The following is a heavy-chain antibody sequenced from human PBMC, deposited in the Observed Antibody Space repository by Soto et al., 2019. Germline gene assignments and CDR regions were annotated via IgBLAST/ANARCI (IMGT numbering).Heavy chain of an antibody. CDR1: GGTFSSYA. CDR2: IIPIFGTA. J-gene: IGHJ2*01. Sequence: QVQLVQSGAEVKKPGSSVKVSCKASGGTFSSYAISWVRQAPGQGLEWMGGIIPIFGTANYAQKFQGRVTITADESTNTAYMELSSLRSEDTAVYYCARERGQPKVGFWYFDLWGRGTLVTVSS. D-gene: IGHD1-26*01. CDR3: ARERGQPKVGFWYFDL. V-gene: IGHV1-69*01.